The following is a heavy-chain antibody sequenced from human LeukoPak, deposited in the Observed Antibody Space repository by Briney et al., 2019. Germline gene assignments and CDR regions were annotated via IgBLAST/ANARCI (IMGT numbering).Heavy chain of an antibody. Sequence: GVLRLSCAASGFSVCTYEMNWVRQAPGKGLEWVSYFRSSRGTIYYADSVRGRFTVSGDSAKNSLYLQMNSLRADDTAVYYCARGTLLNAFDIWGQGTMVTVSS. CDR2: FRSSRGTI. CDR3: ARGTLLNAFDI. J-gene: IGHJ3*02. V-gene: IGHV3-48*03. D-gene: IGHD1-26*01. CDR1: GFSVCTYE.